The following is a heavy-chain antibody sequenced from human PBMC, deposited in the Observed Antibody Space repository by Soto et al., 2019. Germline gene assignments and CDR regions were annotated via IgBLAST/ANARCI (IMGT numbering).Heavy chain of an antibody. J-gene: IGHJ4*02. CDR2: IWYDGSNK. D-gene: IGHD3-10*01. CDR1: GFTFSSYG. CDR3: AREKARGVRGVPRYYFDY. Sequence: GGSLRLSCAASGFTFSSYGMHWVRQAPGKGLEWVAVIWYDGSNKYYADSVKGRFTISRDNSKNTLYLQMNSLRAEDTAVYYCAREKARGVRGVPRYYFDYWGQGTLVTVSS. V-gene: IGHV3-33*01.